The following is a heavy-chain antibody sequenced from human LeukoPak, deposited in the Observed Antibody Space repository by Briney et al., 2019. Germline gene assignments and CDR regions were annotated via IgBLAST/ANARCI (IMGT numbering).Heavy chain of an antibody. V-gene: IGHV3-13*01. Sequence: GGSLRLSCAASGFTFSSYDMHWVRRATGKGLEWVSAIGTAGDTYYPGSVKGRFTISRDNSKNTLYLQMNSLRAEDTAVYYCVRGLSGWYPFDYWGQGTLVTVSS. D-gene: IGHD6-19*01. J-gene: IGHJ4*02. CDR2: IGTAGDT. CDR1: GFTFSSYD. CDR3: VRGLSGWYPFDY.